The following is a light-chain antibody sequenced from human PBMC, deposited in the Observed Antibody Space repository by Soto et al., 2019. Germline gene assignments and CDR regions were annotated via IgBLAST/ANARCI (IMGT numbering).Light chain of an antibody. CDR2: GNT. CDR1: NSNIGADHD. J-gene: IGLJ2*01. Sequence: QSVLTQPPSVSGAPGQRVTISCTGSNSNIGADHDVHWYQQFPGTAPKVLIYGNTNRPSGVPDRCSGSRSGTSASLAIAGLQAEDEADYYCQSYDITLLGLIFGVGTKLSVL. V-gene: IGLV1-40*01. CDR3: QSYDITLLGLI.